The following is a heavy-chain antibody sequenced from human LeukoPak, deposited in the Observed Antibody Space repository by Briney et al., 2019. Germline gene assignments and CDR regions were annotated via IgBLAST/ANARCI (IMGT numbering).Heavy chain of an antibody. CDR3: ARVRYDFWSGYYPPNWFDP. J-gene: IGHJ5*02. V-gene: IGHV1-2*06. CDR2: INPNSGGT. D-gene: IGHD3-3*01. Sequence: ASVKVSCKASGGTFSSYAISWVRQAPGQGLEWMGRINPNSGGTNYAQKFQGRVTMTRDTSISTAYMELSRLRSDDTAVYYCARVRYDFWSGYYPPNWFDPWGQGTLVTVSS. CDR1: GGTFSSYA.